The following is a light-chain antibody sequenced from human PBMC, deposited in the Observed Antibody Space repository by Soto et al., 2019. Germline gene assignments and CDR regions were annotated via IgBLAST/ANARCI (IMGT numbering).Light chain of an antibody. CDR1: QSVSSN. CDR2: GAS. Sequence: EIILTQSPDTLSVSPGERAPLSCRASQSVSSNLAWYQQKPGQAPRLLIYGASTSATGIPARFSGSGAGTEFTLTISSLQSEDFAVYYCEQYNNWSPLTFGQGTRLEIK. V-gene: IGKV3-15*01. J-gene: IGKJ5*01. CDR3: EQYNNWSPLT.